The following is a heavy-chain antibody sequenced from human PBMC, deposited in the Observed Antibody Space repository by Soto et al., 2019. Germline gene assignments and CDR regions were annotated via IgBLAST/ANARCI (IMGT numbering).Heavy chain of an antibody. CDR3: AKMLTMVRGVTGLRDFDF. J-gene: IGHJ4*02. CDR2: ISGPGATI. Sequence: EVHLLEAGGNLIQPGGSLRLACAASGFTFSSYAMSWVRQAPGQGLEWLSAISGPGATISYADSVKGRFTISRDNSKNTLYLQMNSLKAEDTAVYYCAKMLTMVRGVTGLRDFDFWGQGTLVTVA. D-gene: IGHD3-10*01. V-gene: IGHV3-23*01. CDR1: GFTFSSYA.